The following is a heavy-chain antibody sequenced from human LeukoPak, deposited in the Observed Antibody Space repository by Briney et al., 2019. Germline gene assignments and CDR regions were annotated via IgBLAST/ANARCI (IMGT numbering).Heavy chain of an antibody. D-gene: IGHD6-19*01. CDR3: ARDPGSGWYGDYFDY. CDR1: GFNYSSYT. CDR2: IKQDGSEK. J-gene: IGHJ4*02. Sequence: GGSLRLSCAASGFNYSSYTMNWVRQAPGKGLEWVANIKQDGSEKYYVDSVKGRFTISRDNAKNSLYLQMNSLRAEDTAVYYCARDPGSGWYGDYFDYWGQGTLVTVSS. V-gene: IGHV3-7*01.